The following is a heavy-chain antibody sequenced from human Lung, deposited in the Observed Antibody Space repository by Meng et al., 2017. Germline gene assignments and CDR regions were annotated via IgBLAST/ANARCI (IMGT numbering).Heavy chain of an antibody. V-gene: IGHV3-23*01. CDR3: AKEKDAFDV. J-gene: IGHJ3*01. CDR1: GFSFSRWS. CDR2: IGDSGGGI. Sequence: EVRLLEFGGGLEHPGGSLGFSCSAFGFSFSRWSMNWVRQAPGKGLEWVSVIGDSGGGIYYADSVKGRFIISRDNSKNTLYLQMNSLRAEDTALYYCAKEKDAFDVWGQGTMVTVSS.